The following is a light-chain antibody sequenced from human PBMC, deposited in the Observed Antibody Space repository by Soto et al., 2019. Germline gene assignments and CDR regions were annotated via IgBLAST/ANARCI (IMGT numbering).Light chain of an antibody. CDR1: QSILYNSNNKNY. J-gene: IGKJ4*01. Sequence: DIVMTQSPDSLAVSLGERATINCKSSQSILYNSNNKNYLAWYQQKPGQPPKLLIYWASTRESGVPDRFSGSGSGTDFTLTISRLEPEDFAVYYCQQYDSSPLTFGGGTKVEIK. V-gene: IGKV4-1*01. CDR2: WAS. CDR3: QQYDSSPLT.